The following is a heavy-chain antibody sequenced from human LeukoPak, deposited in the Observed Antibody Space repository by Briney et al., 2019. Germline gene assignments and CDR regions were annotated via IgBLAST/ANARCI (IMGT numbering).Heavy chain of an antibody. CDR3: ARHRPGERRFDP. D-gene: IGHD3-16*01. V-gene: IGHV4-59*08. Sequence: SETLSLTCTVSGGSISSYYWSWIRQPPGKGLEWIGYIYYSGSTNYNPSLKSRVTISVDTSKNQFSLKLSSVTAADTAVYYCARHRPGERRFDPWGQGTLVTVSS. J-gene: IGHJ5*02. CDR1: GGSISSYY. CDR2: IYYSGST.